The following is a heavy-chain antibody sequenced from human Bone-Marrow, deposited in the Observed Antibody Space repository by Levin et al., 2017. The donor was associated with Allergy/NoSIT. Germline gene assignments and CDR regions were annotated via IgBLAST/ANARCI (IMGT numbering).Heavy chain of an antibody. V-gene: IGHV4-31*03. CDR1: GGSISSGGYY. J-gene: IGHJ4*02. D-gene: IGHD1-20*01. CDR3: ARAITGTPFDY. CDR2: IYYSGST. Sequence: ASETLSLTCTVSGGSISSGGYYWSWIRQHPGKGLEWIGYIYYSGSTYYNPSLKSRVTISVDTSKNQFSLKLSSVTAADTAVYYCARAITGTPFDYWGQGTLVTVSS.